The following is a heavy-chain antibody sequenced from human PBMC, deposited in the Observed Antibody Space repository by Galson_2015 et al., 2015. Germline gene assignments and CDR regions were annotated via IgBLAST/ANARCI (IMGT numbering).Heavy chain of an antibody. CDR1: GFTFSSYG. Sequence: SLRLSCAASGFTFSSYGMHWVRQAPGKGLEWVAVIWYDGSNKYYADSVKGRFTISRDNSKNTLYLQMNSLRAEDTAVYYCARETTVTILDYWGQGTLVTVSS. CDR2: IWYDGSNK. V-gene: IGHV3-33*01. CDR3: ARETTVTILDY. D-gene: IGHD4-11*01. J-gene: IGHJ4*02.